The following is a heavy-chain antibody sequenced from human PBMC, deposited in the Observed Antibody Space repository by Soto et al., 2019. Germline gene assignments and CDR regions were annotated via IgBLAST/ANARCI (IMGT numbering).Heavy chain of an antibody. J-gene: IGHJ2*01. Sequence: SETLSLTCTVSGGSITDYYWSWIRQPPGKALEWIGYGYHSVSIHYNPSLKTRVTISVDTSENQFSLRLSSVTAADTAVYYCGGAFAAFGAYRYFDLWGRGTLVTAS. CDR3: GGAFAAFGAYRYFDL. V-gene: IGHV4-59*01. CDR1: GGSITDYY. D-gene: IGHD3-16*01. CDR2: GYHSVSI.